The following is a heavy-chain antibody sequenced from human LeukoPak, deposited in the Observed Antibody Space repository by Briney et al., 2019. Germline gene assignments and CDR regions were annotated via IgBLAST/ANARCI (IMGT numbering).Heavy chain of an antibody. J-gene: IGHJ5*02. Sequence: SGPTLVKPTQTLTLTCTFSGFSLSTSGVGVGWIRQLPGKALEWLALIYWNDDKRYSPSLRTRLTITKDTSKNQVVLTMTNMDPVDTATYYCAHATRFDWFDPWGQGALVTVSS. D-gene: IGHD1-1*01. CDR2: IYWNDDK. CDR1: GFSLSTSGVG. V-gene: IGHV2-5*01. CDR3: AHATRFDWFDP.